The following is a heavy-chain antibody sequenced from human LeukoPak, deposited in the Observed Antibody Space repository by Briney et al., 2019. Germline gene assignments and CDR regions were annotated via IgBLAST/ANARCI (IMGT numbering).Heavy chain of an antibody. CDR2: ISGSGDYT. CDR3: AKVTYGSGTYGAFDS. CDR1: GFTFSSHG. V-gene: IGHV3-23*01. J-gene: IGHJ4*02. Sequence: GGSLRLSCAASGFTFSSHGMSWVRQAPGKGLEWVSTISGSGDYTYYADSVKGRLTISRDNSKNTLYLQMNSLRVEDTAIYYCAKVTYGSGTYGAFDSWGQGTLVTVSS. D-gene: IGHD3-10*01.